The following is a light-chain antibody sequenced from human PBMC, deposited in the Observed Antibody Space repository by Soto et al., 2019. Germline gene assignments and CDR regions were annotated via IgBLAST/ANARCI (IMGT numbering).Light chain of an antibody. CDR2: GAS. V-gene: IGKV3-20*01. CDR3: QQYGGSPYT. J-gene: IGKJ2*01. Sequence: EIVLTQSPGTLSLSPGERATLSCRASQSVSSSYLAWYQQKPGQAPRLLIYGASSRATGIPDRFSGSGSGTDFTLTISRLEPEDFAVYYCQQYGGSPYTFGQGTKLEI. CDR1: QSVSSSY.